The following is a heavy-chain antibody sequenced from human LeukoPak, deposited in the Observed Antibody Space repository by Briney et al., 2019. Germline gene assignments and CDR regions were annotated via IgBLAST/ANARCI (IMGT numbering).Heavy chain of an antibody. V-gene: IGHV1-2*02. CDR1: GYTFTGYY. CDR2: INPNSGGT. D-gene: IGHD1-26*01. CDR3: ASSRLKVGATTGYYYYYMDV. Sequence: GASVKVSCKASGYTFTGYYMHWVRQAPGQGLEWMGWINPNSGGTNYAQKFQGRVTMTRDTSTSTVYMELSSLRSEDTAVYYCASSRLKVGATTGYYYYYMDVWGKGTTVTISS. J-gene: IGHJ6*03.